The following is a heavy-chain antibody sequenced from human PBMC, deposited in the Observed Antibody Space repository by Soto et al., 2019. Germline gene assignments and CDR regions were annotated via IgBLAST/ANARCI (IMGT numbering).Heavy chain of an antibody. Sequence: ASVKVSCKATGYTFTSYDINWVRQATGQGLEWMGWMNHNSGNTGYAQKFQGRVTMTRNTSISTAYMELSSLRAEEAAVYYCARNNRITGTTGGFDPWGQGTLVTVSS. D-gene: IGHD1-7*01. J-gene: IGHJ5*02. CDR1: GYTFTSYD. CDR2: MNHNSGNT. V-gene: IGHV1-8*01. CDR3: ARNNRITGTTGGFDP.